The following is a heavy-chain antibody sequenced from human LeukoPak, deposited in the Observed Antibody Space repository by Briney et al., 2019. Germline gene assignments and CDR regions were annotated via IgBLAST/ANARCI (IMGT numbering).Heavy chain of an antibody. J-gene: IGHJ6*02. CDR3: ARVHGDEGYRIAAAGTYYYYYGMDV. V-gene: IGHV3-21*01. D-gene: IGHD6-13*01. Sequence: GGSLRLSCAASGFTFSSYSMNWVRQAPGKGLEWVSSISSSSSYIYYADSVKGRFTISRDNAKNSLYLQMNSLRAEDTAVYYCARVHGDEGYRIAAAGTYYYYYGMDVWGQGTTVTVSS. CDR2: ISSSSSYI. CDR1: GFTFSSYS.